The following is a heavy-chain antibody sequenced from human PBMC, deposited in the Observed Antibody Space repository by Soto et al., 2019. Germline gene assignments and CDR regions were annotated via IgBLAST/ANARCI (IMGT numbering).Heavy chain of an antibody. CDR2: ISSSSSYI. Sequence: EVQLVESGGGLVKPGGSLRLSCAASGFTFSSYSMNWVRQAPGKGLEWVSSISSSSSYIYYADSVKGRFTISRYNAKNSLYLQMNSLRAEDTAVYYCARASIAARSYPDYWGQGTLVTVSS. CDR1: GFTFSSYS. V-gene: IGHV3-21*01. D-gene: IGHD6-6*01. CDR3: ARASIAARSYPDY. J-gene: IGHJ4*02.